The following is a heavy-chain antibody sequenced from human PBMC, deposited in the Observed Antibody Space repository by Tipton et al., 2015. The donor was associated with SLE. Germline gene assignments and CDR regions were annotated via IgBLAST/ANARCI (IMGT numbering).Heavy chain of an antibody. J-gene: IGHJ3*02. CDR3: ARDNAPDAFDI. CDR2: IYHSGST. V-gene: IGHV4-38-2*02. CDR1: GYSISSGYY. Sequence: LRLSCAVSGYSISSGYYWGWIRQPPGKGLEWIGTIYHSGSTYYNPSLKSRVTISVDTSKNQFSLKLSSVTAADTAVYYCARDNAPDAFDIWGQGTMVTVSS.